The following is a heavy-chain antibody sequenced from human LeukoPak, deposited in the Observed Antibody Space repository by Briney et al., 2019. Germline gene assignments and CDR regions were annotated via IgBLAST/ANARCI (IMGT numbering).Heavy chain of an antibody. J-gene: IGHJ3*02. CDR2: MNPNSGNT. CDR3: ARDVGAVAVDAFDI. D-gene: IGHD6-19*01. Sequence: ASVKVSCKASGCTFTSYDINWVRQATGQGLEWMGWMNPNSGNTGYAQKYQGRVTMTRNTSISTAYMELSSLGSEDTAVYYCARDVGAVAVDAFDIWGQGTMVTVSS. CDR1: GCTFTSYD. V-gene: IGHV1-8*01.